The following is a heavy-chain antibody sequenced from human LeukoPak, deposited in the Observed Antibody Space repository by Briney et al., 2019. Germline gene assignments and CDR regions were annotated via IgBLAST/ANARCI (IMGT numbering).Heavy chain of an antibody. Sequence: GGSLRLSCAASGFTFSSYSMNWVRQAPGKGLEWVSSISSSSSYIYYADSVKGRFTISRDNAKNSLYLQMNSLRAEDTAAYYCARDVAVAGFDYWGQGTLVTVSS. CDR3: ARDVAVAGFDY. D-gene: IGHD6-19*01. J-gene: IGHJ4*02. CDR1: GFTFSSYS. V-gene: IGHV3-21*01. CDR2: ISSSSSYI.